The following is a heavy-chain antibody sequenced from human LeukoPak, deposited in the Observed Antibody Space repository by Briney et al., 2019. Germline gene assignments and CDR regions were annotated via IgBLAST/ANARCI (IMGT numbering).Heavy chain of an antibody. CDR2: ISGSGGST. Sequence: TGGSLRLSCAASGFTFSSYAMSWVRQAPGKGLEWVSAISGSGGSTYYADSVKGRFTISRDNSKNTLYLQMNSLRAKDTAVYYCARDGYDILTGSNSLDYWGQETLVTVSS. CDR1: GFTFSSYA. D-gene: IGHD3-9*01. CDR3: ARDGYDILTGSNSLDY. V-gene: IGHV3-23*01. J-gene: IGHJ4*02.